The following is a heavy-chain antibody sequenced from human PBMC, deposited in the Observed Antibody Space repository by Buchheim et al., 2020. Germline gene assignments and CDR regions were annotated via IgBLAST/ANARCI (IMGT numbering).Heavy chain of an antibody. J-gene: IGHJ4*02. Sequence: EVQLVESGGGLVQPGGSLRLSCVASGFTFSTNWMTWVRQAPGKGLEWLSYISASGATTHYAASVQGRFTISRDENTLHLQMGSLRADDTAIYYCARGGDDYLWGSIPFWGQGTL. V-gene: IGHV3-48*01. CDR3: ARGGDDYLWGSIPF. CDR1: GFTFSTNW. D-gene: IGHD3-16*01. CDR2: ISASGATT.